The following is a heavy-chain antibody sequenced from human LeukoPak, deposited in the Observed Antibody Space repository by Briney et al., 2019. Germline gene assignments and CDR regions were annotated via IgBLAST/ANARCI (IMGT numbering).Heavy chain of an antibody. CDR3: ATTLFALYYFDY. V-gene: IGHV3-21*04. CDR1: GFTFSSYS. J-gene: IGHJ4*02. D-gene: IGHD3-3*01. Sequence: GGSLGLSCAASGFTFSSYSMNWVRQAPGKGLEWVSSISSSSSYIYYADSVKGRFTISRDNSKNTLYLQMNSRRTAETAVYYCATTLFALYYFDYWGRGTLVTISS. CDR2: ISSSSSYI.